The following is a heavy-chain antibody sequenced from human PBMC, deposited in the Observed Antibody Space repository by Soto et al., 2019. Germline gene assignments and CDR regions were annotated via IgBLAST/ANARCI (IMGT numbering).Heavy chain of an antibody. CDR2: IYYSGST. V-gene: IGHV4-59*01. Sequence: SETLSLTCTVSGGSISSYYWSWIRQPPGKGLEWIGYIYYSGSTNYNPSLKSRVTISVDTSKNQFSLKLSSVTAADTAVYYCAAGFPQRYCSGGSCESVDYYYYMDVWGKGTTVTVSS. CDR3: AAGFPQRYCSGGSCESVDYYYYMDV. D-gene: IGHD2-15*01. CDR1: GGSISSYY. J-gene: IGHJ6*03.